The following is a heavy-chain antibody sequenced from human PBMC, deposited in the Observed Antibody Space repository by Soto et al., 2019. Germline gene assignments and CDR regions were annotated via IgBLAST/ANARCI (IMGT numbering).Heavy chain of an antibody. D-gene: IGHD2-15*01. V-gene: IGHV4-59*01. J-gene: IGHJ4*02. CDR2: IYHSGST. Sequence: LSLTCTVSGGSIRSYYWSWIRQPPGKGLEWIGYIYHSGSTNYKPSLKSRVTISVDTSKNQFSLKLNSVTAADTAVYYCARARIGYCSGGSCPAPEFDYWGLGTLVTVSS. CDR1: GGSIRSYY. CDR3: ARARIGYCSGGSCPAPEFDY.